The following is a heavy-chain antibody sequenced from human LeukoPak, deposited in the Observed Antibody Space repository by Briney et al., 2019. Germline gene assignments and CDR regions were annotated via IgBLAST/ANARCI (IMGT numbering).Heavy chain of an antibody. CDR2: ISGDGKDR. CDR3: ARDLGGHYPSTGTFDY. D-gene: IGHD1-1*01. Sequence: QPGGTLRLSCAASGFTFNKYGMSWVRQAPGKGLQWVSAISGDGKDRDYPDSVKGRFTISRDNSKNSLHLQMNSLRAEDTAVYYCARDLGGHYPSTGTFDYWGQGTLVIVSS. J-gene: IGHJ4*02. V-gene: IGHV3-23*01. CDR1: GFTFNKYG.